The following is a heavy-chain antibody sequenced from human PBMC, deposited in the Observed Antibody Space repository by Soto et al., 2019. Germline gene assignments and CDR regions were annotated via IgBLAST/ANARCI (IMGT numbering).Heavy chain of an antibody. Sequence: QVQLVESGGGVVQPGRSLRLSCEASAFTFRDYAMHWVRQAPGKGLEWVAAIPSDGSDQHYADSVKGRFSISRDNSKNTLSLQMNSLRPEDAALYYCAKDEGAAVESAGDWGQGTLVTVSS. CDR1: AFTFRDYA. V-gene: IGHV3-30-3*01. CDR3: AKDEGAAVESAGD. CDR2: IPSDGSDQ. J-gene: IGHJ4*02. D-gene: IGHD6-13*01.